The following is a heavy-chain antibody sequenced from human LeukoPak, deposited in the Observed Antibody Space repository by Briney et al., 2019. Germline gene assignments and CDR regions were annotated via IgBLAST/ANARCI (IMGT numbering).Heavy chain of an antibody. CDR3: AKAPGYTVVMSFDY. J-gene: IGHJ4*02. CDR2: ISGSGGAT. V-gene: IGHV3-23*01. Sequence: PGGSLRLSCAASGFTFKSYVMNWVRQAPGKGLEWVSDISGSGGATHYADSVKGRFTISRDNSKNTVHLQMNSLRVEDTAVYYCAKAPGYTVVMSFDYWGQGTLVTVSS. CDR1: GFTFKSYV. D-gene: IGHD4-23*01.